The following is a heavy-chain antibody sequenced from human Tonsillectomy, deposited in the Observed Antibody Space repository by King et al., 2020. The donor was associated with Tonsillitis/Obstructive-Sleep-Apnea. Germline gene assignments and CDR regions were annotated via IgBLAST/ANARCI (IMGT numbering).Heavy chain of an antibody. J-gene: IGHJ4*02. CDR3: ARVPVWGPVGFDY. Sequence: QVQLQQWGAGLLKPSEPLSLTCAVYGGSFSGYYWSWIRQPPGKGLEWIGEINHSGSTNYNPSLKSRVTISVDTSKNQFSLKLSSVTAADTAVYYCARVPVWGPVGFDYWGQGTLVTVSS. CDR1: GGSFSGYY. V-gene: IGHV4-34*01. D-gene: IGHD3-16*01. CDR2: INHSGST.